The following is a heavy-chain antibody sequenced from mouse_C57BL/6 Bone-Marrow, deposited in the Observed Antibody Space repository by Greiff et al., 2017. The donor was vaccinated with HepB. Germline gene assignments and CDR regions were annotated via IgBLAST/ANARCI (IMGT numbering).Heavy chain of an antibody. CDR1: GYSFTGYY. Sequence: VQLQQSGPELVKPGASVKISCKASGYSFTGYYMHWVKQSSEKSLEWIGEINPSTGGTSYNQKFKGKATLTVDKSSSTAYMQLKSLTSEDSAVYYCAREDCYFDVWGTGTTVTVSS. CDR2: INPSTGGT. CDR3: AREDCYFDV. J-gene: IGHJ1*03. V-gene: IGHV1-43*01.